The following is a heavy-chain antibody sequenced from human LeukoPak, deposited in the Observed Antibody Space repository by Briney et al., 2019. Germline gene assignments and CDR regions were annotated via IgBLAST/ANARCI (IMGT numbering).Heavy chain of an antibody. V-gene: IGHV3-21*01. J-gene: IGHJ3*02. D-gene: IGHD3-22*01. Sequence: GGSLRLSCAASGFTSSSYSMNWVRQAPGKGLGWVSSISSSSSYIYYADSVKGRFTISRDNAKNSLYLQMNSLRAEDTAVYYCARDSGDSSGYAGLNAFDIWGQGTMVTVSS. CDR3: ARDSGDSSGYAGLNAFDI. CDR2: ISSSSSYI. CDR1: GFTSSSYS.